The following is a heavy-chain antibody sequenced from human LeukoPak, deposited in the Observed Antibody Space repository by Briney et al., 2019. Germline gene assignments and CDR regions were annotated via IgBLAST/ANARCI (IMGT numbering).Heavy chain of an antibody. CDR3: ARWGGYSHYYYMDV. CDR1: GYTFTGYY. CDR2: INPNSGGT. J-gene: IGHJ6*03. Sequence: GASVKVSCKASGYTFTGYYMHWVRQAPGQGLEWMGRINPNSGGTNYTQKFQGRVTMPRDTSISTAYMELSRLRSDDTAVYYCARWGGYSHYYYMDVWGKGTTVTVSS. D-gene: IGHD5-12*01. V-gene: IGHV1-2*06.